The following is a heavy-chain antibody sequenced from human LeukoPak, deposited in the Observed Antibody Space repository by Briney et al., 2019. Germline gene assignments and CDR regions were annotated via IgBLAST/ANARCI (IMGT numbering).Heavy chain of an antibody. D-gene: IGHD5-12*01. CDR1: GFTFTNNA. J-gene: IGHJ3*02. V-gene: IGHV3-23*01. Sequence: GGSLRLSCAASGFTFTNNAMNWVRQAPGKGLDWVSGISGSGSNTFYSDSAKGRFTISRDSSKNTVYLQMNSLRAENTAVYYCARVTVSGRPIRDAFDMWGQGTMVTVSS. CDR3: ARVTVSGRPIRDAFDM. CDR2: ISGSGSNT.